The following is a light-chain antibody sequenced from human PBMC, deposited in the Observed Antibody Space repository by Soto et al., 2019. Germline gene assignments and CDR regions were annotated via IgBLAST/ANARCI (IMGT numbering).Light chain of an antibody. CDR1: QSVSSN. Sequence: ETVMTQSPATLSASPGESATLSCGASQSVSSNLGWYQQKPGQAPRLLIYGASTRATGVAARCGGTWSGTEFTLTISSLHSEEFAVYYGQQYNDWPLTFGGGTKVEIK. CDR2: GAS. J-gene: IGKJ4*01. CDR3: QQYNDWPLT. V-gene: IGKV3-15*01.